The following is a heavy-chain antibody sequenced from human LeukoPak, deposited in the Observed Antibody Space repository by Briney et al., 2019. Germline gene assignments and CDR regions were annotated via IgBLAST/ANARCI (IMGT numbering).Heavy chain of an antibody. V-gene: IGHV3-7*04. J-gene: IGHJ3*02. CDR1: GFTFSSYW. CDR3: ARGGGVFDI. CDR2: INEDGREK. Sequence: PGGSLRLSCAASGFTFSSYWMSWVRQAPGKGLEWVANINEDGREKYYVDSVKGRFTISRDNAKNSLYLQMNSLRADDTAVYYCARGGGVFDIGGQGTMVTVSS. D-gene: IGHD2-8*01.